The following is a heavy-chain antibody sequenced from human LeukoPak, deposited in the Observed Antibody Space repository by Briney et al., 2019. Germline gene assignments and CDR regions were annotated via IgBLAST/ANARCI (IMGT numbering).Heavy chain of an antibody. J-gene: IGHJ4*02. CDR3: AKLGNSSGWYYFDY. V-gene: IGHV3-23*01. CDR2: ISGSGGST. CDR1: GFTFSSYA. Sequence: GGSLRLSCAASGFTFSSYAMSWVRQAPGKGLEWVSAISGSGGSTYYADSVKGRYTISRDNSKNTLYLQMNSLRAEDTAVYYCAKLGNSSGWYYFDYWGQGTLVTVSS. D-gene: IGHD6-19*01.